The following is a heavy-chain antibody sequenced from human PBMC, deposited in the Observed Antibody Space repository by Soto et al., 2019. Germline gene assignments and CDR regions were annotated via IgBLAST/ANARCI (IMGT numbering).Heavy chain of an antibody. V-gene: IGHV1-69*01. CDR2: IIPIHGTT. CDR3: ARGWELVS. D-gene: IGHD1-26*01. Sequence: QMEQSGAEVRNPGSSVKVSCKPSGGSLTSYPMAWVRQAPGQGFEWMGGIIPIHGTTEYAQKFQGRVTITVYDSTNRVTMERTGLTSKDTTVYYCARGWELVSWGQGTLVTVYS. CDR1: GGSLTSYP. J-gene: IGHJ4*02.